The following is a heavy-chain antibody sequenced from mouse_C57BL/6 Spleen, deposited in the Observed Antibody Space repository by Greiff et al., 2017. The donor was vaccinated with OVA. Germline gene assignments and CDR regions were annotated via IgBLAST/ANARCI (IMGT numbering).Heavy chain of an antibody. CDR1: GYAFTNYL. J-gene: IGHJ2*01. CDR3: ARDSSDYDYFDY. V-gene: IGHV1-54*01. CDR2: INPGSGGT. Sequence: VKVVESGAELVRPGTSVKVSCKASGYAFTNYLIEWVKQRPGQGLEWIGVINPGSGGTNYNEKFKGKATLTADKSSSTAYMQLSSLTSEDSAVYFCARDSSDYDYFDYWGQGTTLTVSS. D-gene: IGHD3-2*02.